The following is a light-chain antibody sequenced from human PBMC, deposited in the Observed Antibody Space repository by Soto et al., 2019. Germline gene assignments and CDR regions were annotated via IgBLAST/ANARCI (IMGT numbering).Light chain of an antibody. CDR3: QQYCSSPEWS. Sequence: EIVLTQSPGTLSLSPGERATLSCRASQSVSSSYLAWSQQKPGQAPRLLIYGASSRATGIPDRFSGSGYGTDFTLTISRLEPEEFAVYYCQQYCSSPEWSFGQGTTMEIK. CDR1: QSVSSSY. V-gene: IGKV3-20*01. CDR2: GAS. J-gene: IGKJ1*01.